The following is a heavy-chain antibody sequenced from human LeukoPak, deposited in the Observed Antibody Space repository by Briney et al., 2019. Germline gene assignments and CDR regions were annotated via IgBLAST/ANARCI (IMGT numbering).Heavy chain of an antibody. J-gene: IGHJ4*02. CDR1: GGSISSGSYY. V-gene: IGHV4-61*02. Sequence: PSQTLSLTRTVSGGSISSGSYYWSWIRQPAGKGLEWIGRIYTSGSTNYNPSLKSRVTISVDTSKNQFSLKLSSVTAADTAVYYCARSPVNPPGYFDYWGQGTLVTVSS. CDR3: ARSPVNPPGYFDY. D-gene: IGHD1-1*01. CDR2: IYTSGST.